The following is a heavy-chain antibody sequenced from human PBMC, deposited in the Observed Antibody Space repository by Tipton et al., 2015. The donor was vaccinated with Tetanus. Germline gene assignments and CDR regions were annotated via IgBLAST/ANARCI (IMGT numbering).Heavy chain of an antibody. D-gene: IGHD5-18*01. CDR2: INPSGGST. J-gene: IGHJ4*02. CDR1: GYTFTSYY. CDR3: AREGTSLGSLYSYEKYYFDY. Sequence: QLVQSGAEVKKPGASVKVSCKASGYTFTSYYMHWVRQAPGQGLEWMGIINPSGGSTSYAQKFQGRVTMTRDTSTSTVYMELSSLRSEDTAVYYCAREGTSLGSLYSYEKYYFDYWGQGPLVTVSS. V-gene: IGHV1-46*01.